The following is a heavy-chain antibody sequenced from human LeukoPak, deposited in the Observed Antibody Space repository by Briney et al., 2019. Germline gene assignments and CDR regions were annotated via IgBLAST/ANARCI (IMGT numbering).Heavy chain of an antibody. Sequence: PGGSLRLSCAASGFTFSSYSMNWVRQAPGKGLEWVSSISSSSSYIYYADSVKGRFTISRDNAKNSLYLQMNSLRAEDTAVYYCARDPDSSSWILDYWGQGTLVTVSS. V-gene: IGHV3-21*01. J-gene: IGHJ4*02. CDR3: ARDPDSSSWILDY. CDR1: GFTFSSYS. CDR2: ISSSSSYI. D-gene: IGHD6-13*01.